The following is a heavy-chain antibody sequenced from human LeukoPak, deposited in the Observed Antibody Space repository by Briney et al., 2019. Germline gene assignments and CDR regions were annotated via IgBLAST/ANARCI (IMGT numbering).Heavy chain of an antibody. V-gene: IGHV3-23*01. CDR3: ASGRWLQSSGVGF. Sequence: GGSLRLSCAASGFTFISYVMSWVRQAPGKGLEWVSSVSGTGLGTYYANSVKGRFTISRDNSNNMVYLQMTSLGAEDTALYYCASGRWLQSSGVGFWGQGTLVAISS. J-gene: IGHJ4*02. D-gene: IGHD5-24*01. CDR2: VSGTGLGT. CDR1: GFTFISYV.